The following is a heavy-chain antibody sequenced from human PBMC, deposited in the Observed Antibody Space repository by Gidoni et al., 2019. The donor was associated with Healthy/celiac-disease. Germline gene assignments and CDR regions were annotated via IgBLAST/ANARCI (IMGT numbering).Heavy chain of an antibody. V-gene: IGHV3-53*01. Sequence: EVQLVESGGGLIQPGGSLRLSCAASGFTVSSNYMSWVRQAPGKGLEWVSVIYSGGSTYYADSVKGRFTISRDNSKNTLYLQMNSLRAEDTAVYYCARVEYGYDTYYFDYWGQGTLVTVSS. CDR2: IYSGGST. CDR1: GFTVSSNY. J-gene: IGHJ4*02. D-gene: IGHD5-12*01. CDR3: ARVEYGYDTYYFDY.